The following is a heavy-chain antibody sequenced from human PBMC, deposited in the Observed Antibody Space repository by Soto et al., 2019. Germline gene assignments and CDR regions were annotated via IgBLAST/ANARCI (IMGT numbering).Heavy chain of an antibody. Sequence: VGSLRLSCAASGFTFSNYGMHWVRQAPGKGLEWVAFISDDGSNKYYADSMKGRFTMSRDNSKRTLYLQMSSLRVEDTAVYYCTKRRNVLRFLEWSSGMEVWGQRTTVTVSS. J-gene: IGHJ6*02. CDR3: TKRRNVLRFLEWSSGMEV. CDR1: GFTFSNYG. D-gene: IGHD3-3*01. V-gene: IGHV3-30*18. CDR2: ISDDGSNK.